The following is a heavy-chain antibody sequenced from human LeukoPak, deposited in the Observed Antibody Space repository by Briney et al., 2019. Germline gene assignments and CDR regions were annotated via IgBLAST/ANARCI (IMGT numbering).Heavy chain of an antibody. CDR3: TKEKVAYYTDRWSGLFDT. Sequence: PAGSLRLSCAASGFIFSDYGMNWDRQVPGKGLEWLTFIRHDGSNKFYAESVKGRFTISRDMSKNTLYLQMNSLTLEDTAIYYCTKEKVAYYTDRWSGLFDTWGQGTLVSVSS. V-gene: IGHV3-30*02. CDR1: GFIFSDYG. D-gene: IGHD1-26*01. CDR2: IRHDGSNK. J-gene: IGHJ5*02.